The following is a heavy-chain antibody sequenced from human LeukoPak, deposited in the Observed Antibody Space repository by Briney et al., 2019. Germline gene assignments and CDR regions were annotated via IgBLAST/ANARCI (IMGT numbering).Heavy chain of an antibody. CDR3: AREMNLGYCSSTSCGAFDI. D-gene: IGHD2-2*01. V-gene: IGHV1-69*04. CDR1: GGTFSSYA. J-gene: IGHJ3*02. Sequence: SVKVSCKASGGTFSSYAISWVRQAPGQGLEWMGRIIPILGIANYAQKFQGRVTITADESTSTAYMELSSLRSEDTAVYYCAREMNLGYCSSTSCGAFDIWGQGTMVTVSS. CDR2: IIPILGIA.